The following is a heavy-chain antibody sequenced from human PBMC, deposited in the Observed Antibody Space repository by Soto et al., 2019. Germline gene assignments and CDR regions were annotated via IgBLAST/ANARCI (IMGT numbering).Heavy chain of an antibody. J-gene: IGHJ4*02. CDR2: VLPILGTA. CDR1: GGSLRNSV. CDR3: ARLGHPGH. V-gene: IGHV1-69*01. Sequence: QVQLVQSGAEVKKPGSSVKVSCTASGGSLRNSVISWVRQAPAQRLEWMGGVLPILGTANYAQKFQGRVTMTADEATSTAYMDLSSLGPDDTAVYYCARLGHPGHWGPGTLVIVSS.